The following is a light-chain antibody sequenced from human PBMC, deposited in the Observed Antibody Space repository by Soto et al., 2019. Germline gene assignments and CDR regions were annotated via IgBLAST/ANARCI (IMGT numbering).Light chain of an antibody. J-gene: IGKJ4*01. Sequence: EIVMTQSPATLSVSPGKRATLSCRASQSVDNNLAWYQQKPGQAPRLLIHGASTRATGVPARFSGSGSGTEFTLTISRLQSEDFAIYSCQQYNNWPLTFGGGTKVEIK. CDR1: QSVDNN. CDR2: GAS. CDR3: QQYNNWPLT. V-gene: IGKV3-15*01.